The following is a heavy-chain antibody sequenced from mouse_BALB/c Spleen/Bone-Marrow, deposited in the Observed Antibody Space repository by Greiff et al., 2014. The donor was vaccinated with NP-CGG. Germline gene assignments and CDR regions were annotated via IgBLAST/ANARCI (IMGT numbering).Heavy chain of an antibody. J-gene: IGHJ4*01. Sequence: EVQLVESGPGLVKPSQSLSLTCTVTGYSITSDYAWNWVRQFPGNKLEWMGYISYSGITGYNPSLKSRISIIRDTSKNQFFLQSSSVTTEDTATYFCARDYGNSVLYYYAMDYWDQGTSVTVSS. D-gene: IGHD2-1*01. CDR1: GYSITSDYA. V-gene: IGHV3-2*02. CDR3: ARDYGNSVLYYYAMDY. CDR2: ISYSGIT.